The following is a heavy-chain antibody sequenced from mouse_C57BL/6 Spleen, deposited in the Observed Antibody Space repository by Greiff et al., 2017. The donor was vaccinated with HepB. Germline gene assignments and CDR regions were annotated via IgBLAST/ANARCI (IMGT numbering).Heavy chain of an antibody. CDR2: IDPSDSYT. D-gene: IGHD1-1*01. CDR3: ARRGTVVAHWYFDV. Sequence: QVQLQQPGAELVMPGASVKLSCKASGYTFTSYWMHWVKQRPGQGLEWIGEIDPSDSYTNYNQKFKGKSTLTVDKSSSTAYMQLSSLTSDDSAVYYCARRGTVVAHWYFDVWGTGTTVTVSS. J-gene: IGHJ1*03. CDR1: GYTFTSYW. V-gene: IGHV1-69*01.